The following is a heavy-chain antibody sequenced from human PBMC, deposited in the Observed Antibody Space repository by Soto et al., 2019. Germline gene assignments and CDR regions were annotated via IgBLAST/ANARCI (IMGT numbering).Heavy chain of an antibody. CDR1: AYTFTSYY. CDR2: INPSGGST. Sequence: ASVKVSCKASAYTFTSYYMHWVRQAPGQGLEWMGIINPSGGSTTYAQKFQGRVTMTRDTSASTVYMELSSLRSEDTAVYYCAREVGCIVTSCNETHYRMDVWGQGTTVPVSS. CDR3: AREVGCIVTSCNETHYRMDV. J-gene: IGHJ6*02. D-gene: IGHD2-2*01. V-gene: IGHV1-46*01.